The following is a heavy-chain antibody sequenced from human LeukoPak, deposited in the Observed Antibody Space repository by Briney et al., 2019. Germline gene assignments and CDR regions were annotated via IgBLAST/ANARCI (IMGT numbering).Heavy chain of an antibody. V-gene: IGHV1-24*01. Sequence: ASVKVSCKVSGYTLTELSMHWVRQAPGKGLEWTGGFDPEDGETIYAQKFQGRVTMTEDTSTDTAYMELSSLRSEDTAVYYCATQISNTRGYSYGQGNWYFDLWGRGTLVTVSS. CDR3: ATQISNTRGYSYGQGNWYFDL. CDR2: FDPEDGET. CDR1: GYTLTELS. D-gene: IGHD5-18*01. J-gene: IGHJ2*01.